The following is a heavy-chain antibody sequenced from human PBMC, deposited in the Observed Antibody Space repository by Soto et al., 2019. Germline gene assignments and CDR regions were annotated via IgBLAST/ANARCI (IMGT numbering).Heavy chain of an antibody. V-gene: IGHV3-23*01. CDR1: GFTFSSYA. CDR2: ISGSGGSK. J-gene: IGHJ4*02. D-gene: IGHD6-19*01. Sequence: GGSLRLSCAASGFTFSSYALSWVRQAPGKGLEGVSAISGSGGSKYYEAYVKGRLTISRENSKNKLYLQMKSLRAEDTAVYYCAKATTNGGWFNPFDSWGQGALVTVSS. CDR3: AKATTNGGWFNPFDS.